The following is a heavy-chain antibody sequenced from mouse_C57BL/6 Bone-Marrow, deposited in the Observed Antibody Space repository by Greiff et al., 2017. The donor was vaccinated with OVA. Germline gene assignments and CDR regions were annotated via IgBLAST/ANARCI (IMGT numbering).Heavy chain of an antibody. CDR1: GFTFSSYA. D-gene: IGHD1-1*01. V-gene: IGHV5-9-1*02. Sequence: EVQRVESGAGLVKPGGSLKLSCAASGFTFSSYAMSWVRQTPEKRLEWVAYISSGGDYIYYADNVKGRFTISRDNARNTLYLQMSSLKSEDTAMYYCTRAHYYGSSFDYWGQGTTLTVSS. J-gene: IGHJ2*01. CDR3: TRAHYYGSSFDY. CDR2: ISSGGDYI.